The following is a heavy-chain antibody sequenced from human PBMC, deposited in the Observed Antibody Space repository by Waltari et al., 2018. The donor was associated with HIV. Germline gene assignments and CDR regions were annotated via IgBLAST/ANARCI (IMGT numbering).Heavy chain of an antibody. V-gene: IGHV1-46*03. J-gene: IGHJ4*02. CDR1: GYTLTSTY. D-gene: IGHD2-21*02. Sequence: QVQLVQSGAEVKKPGASVKVSCKASGYTLTSTYLTWVRQPPGQGLEWMGIINPSGGSTSYAQKFQGRVTMTRDTSTSTVYMELSSLRSEDTAVFYCARGGIVVVTPLYYFDYWGQGTLVTVSS. CDR2: INPSGGST. CDR3: ARGGIVVVTPLYYFDY.